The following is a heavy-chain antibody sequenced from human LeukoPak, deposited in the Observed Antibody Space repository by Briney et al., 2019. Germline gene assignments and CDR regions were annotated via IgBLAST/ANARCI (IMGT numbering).Heavy chain of an antibody. Sequence: GASVKVSCKAPGYTFTSYDINWVRQATGQGLEWMGWMNPNSGNTGYAQKFQGRVTITRNTSISTAYMELSSLTSEDTAVYYCARTCSSTSCSDFDYWGQGTLVTVSS. J-gene: IGHJ4*02. CDR1: GYTFTSYD. CDR2: MNPNSGNT. V-gene: IGHV1-8*03. CDR3: ARTCSSTSCSDFDY. D-gene: IGHD2-2*01.